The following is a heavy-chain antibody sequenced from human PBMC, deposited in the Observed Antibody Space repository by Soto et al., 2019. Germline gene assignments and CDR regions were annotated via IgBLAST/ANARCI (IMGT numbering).Heavy chain of an antibody. J-gene: IGHJ5*02. V-gene: IGHV1-18*01. CDR3: ARDSKPWLAKGFDP. CDR2: ISAYNGNT. Sequence: ASVKVSCKASGYTFTSYGISWVRQAPGQGLEWMGWISAYNGNTNYAQKLQGRVTMTTDTSTSTAYMELRSLRSDDTAVYYCARDSKPWLAKGFDPWGQGTLVTVSS. D-gene: IGHD6-19*01. CDR1: GYTFTSYG.